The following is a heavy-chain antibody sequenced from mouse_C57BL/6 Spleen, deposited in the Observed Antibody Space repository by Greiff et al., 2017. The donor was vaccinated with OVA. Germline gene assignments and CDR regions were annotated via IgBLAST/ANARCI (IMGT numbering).Heavy chain of an antibody. CDR3: ARGYYGSSPAWFAY. D-gene: IGHD1-1*01. CDR2: IYPGDGDT. Sequence: QVQLQQSGAELVKPGASVKISCKASGYAFSSYWMNWVKQRPGKGLEWIGQIYPGDGDTNYNGKFKGKATLTADKSSSTAYMHLSSLTSEDSAVYFCARGYYGSSPAWFAYWGQGTLVTVSA. CDR1: GYAFSSYW. V-gene: IGHV1-80*01. J-gene: IGHJ3*01.